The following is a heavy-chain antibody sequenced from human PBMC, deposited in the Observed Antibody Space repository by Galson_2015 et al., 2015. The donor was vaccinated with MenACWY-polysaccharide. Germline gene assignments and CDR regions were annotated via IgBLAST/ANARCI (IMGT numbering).Heavy chain of an antibody. V-gene: IGHV1-18*01. J-gene: IGHJ4*02. D-gene: IGHD3-10*01. Sequence: SVKVSCKASGYTFSNYGISWVRQAPGQGLEWMGWISGYNGNTKYAQKFQGRLTMTKDTSTITAYMELRSLRSEDKAVYYCARDGSDVSDYWGQGTRSTVSS. CDR2: ISGYNGNT. CDR3: ARDGSDVSDY. CDR1: GYTFSNYG.